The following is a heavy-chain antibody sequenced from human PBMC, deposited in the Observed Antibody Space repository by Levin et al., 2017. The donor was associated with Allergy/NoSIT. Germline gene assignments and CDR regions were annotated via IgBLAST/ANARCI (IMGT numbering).Heavy chain of an antibody. J-gene: IGHJ6*02. CDR1: GYTFTSYG. V-gene: IGHV1-18*01. CDR2: ISAYNGNT. D-gene: IGHD4-17*01. CDR3: ARVSYGDYQQVRVGGMDV. Sequence: ASVKVSCKASGYTFTSYGISWVRQAPGQGLEWMGWISAYNGNTNYAQKLQGRVTMTTDTSTSTAYMELRSLRSDDTAVYYCARVSYGDYQQVRVGGMDVWGQGTTVTVSS.